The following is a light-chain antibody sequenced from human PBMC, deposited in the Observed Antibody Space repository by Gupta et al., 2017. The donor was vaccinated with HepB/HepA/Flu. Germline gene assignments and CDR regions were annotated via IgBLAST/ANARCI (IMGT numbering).Light chain of an antibody. Sequence: QSALTQPASVSGSPGQSITISCTGSSSDIGGYNAVSWYQQYPGKAPKRLISGVSNRPSGISYRFSGYKSGNKASRLISGLQPEDEADDYCSLFRSGYTLFVFGGGTKLTVL. CDR2: GVS. CDR3: SLFRSGYTLFV. V-gene: IGLV2-14*03. J-gene: IGLJ3*02. CDR1: SSDIGGYNA.